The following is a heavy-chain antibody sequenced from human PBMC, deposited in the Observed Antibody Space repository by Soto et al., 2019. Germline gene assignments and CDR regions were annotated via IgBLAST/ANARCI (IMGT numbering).Heavy chain of an antibody. Sequence: QVQLVESGGGVVQPGRSLRLSCAASGFPFSSYAFHWVRQAPGKGLEWVALISYDGSRISYADSVKGRFTISRDKYTTNVYLQMSGLRLEDTDVYLCAKALLRGVIIRAFYFWGQGALVTVSS. D-gene: IGHD3-10*01. CDR2: ISYDGSRI. V-gene: IGHV3-30*18. CDR1: GFPFSSYA. J-gene: IGHJ4*02. CDR3: AKALLRGVIIRAFYF.